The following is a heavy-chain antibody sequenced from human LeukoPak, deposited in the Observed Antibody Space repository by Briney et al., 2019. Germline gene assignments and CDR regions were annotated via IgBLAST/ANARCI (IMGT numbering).Heavy chain of an antibody. CDR1: GFSFSDYW. CDR3: ARDPGRGGKAVMDY. V-gene: IGHV3-7*01. Sequence: PGGSLRLSCAASGFSFSDYWMNWVRQAPGKGLEWVANIREDGSVKNYVDSVRGRFTISRDDAKDSLSLEMNSLRDEDTAVYYCARDPGRGGKAVMDYWGQGTLVTVSS. CDR2: IREDGSVK. D-gene: IGHD3-16*01. J-gene: IGHJ4*02.